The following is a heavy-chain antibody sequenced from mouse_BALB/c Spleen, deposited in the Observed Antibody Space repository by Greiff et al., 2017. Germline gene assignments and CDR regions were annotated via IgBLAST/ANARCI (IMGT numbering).Heavy chain of an antibody. D-gene: IGHD2-2*01. CDR3: AGGYESFDY. CDR2: IYPGSGST. V-gene: IGHV1-77*01. Sequence: VQRVESGPELVKPGASVKMSCKASGYTFTDYVISWVKQRTGQGLEWIGEIYPGSGSTYYNEKFKGKATLTADKSSNTAYMQLSSLTSEDSAVYFCAGGYESFDYWGQGTTLTVSS. CDR1: GYTFTDYV. J-gene: IGHJ2*01.